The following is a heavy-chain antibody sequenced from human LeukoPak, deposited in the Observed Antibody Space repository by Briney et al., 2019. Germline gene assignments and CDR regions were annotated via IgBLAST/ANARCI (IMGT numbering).Heavy chain of an antibody. D-gene: IGHD6-6*01. CDR3: ARLRAARPYCLDH. CDR1: GFTFSSYS. V-gene: IGHV3-21*01. CDR2: ISTSSSYI. Sequence: GGSLRLSCAASGFTFSSYSMNWVRQAPGKGLEWVSFISTSSSYIYYADSVKGRFTISRDNAKNSLYLQMNSLRAEDTAVYYCARLRAARPYCLDHWGQGTLVTDSS. J-gene: IGHJ4*02.